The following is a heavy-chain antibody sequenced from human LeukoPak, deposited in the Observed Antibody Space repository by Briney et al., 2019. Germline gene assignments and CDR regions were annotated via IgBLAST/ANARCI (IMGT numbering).Heavy chain of an antibody. CDR1: GFPFSSYA. D-gene: IGHD3-3*01. Sequence: GGSLSLSCAASGFPFSSYAMSWVRQAPGKGLEWVSAISGSGGSTYYADSVRGRFTISRDNSKNTLYLQMNSLRAEDTAVYYCSYYHFWSGYYGGGDWGQGTLVTVSS. V-gene: IGHV3-23*01. CDR3: SYYHFWSGYYGGGD. J-gene: IGHJ4*02. CDR2: ISGSGGST.